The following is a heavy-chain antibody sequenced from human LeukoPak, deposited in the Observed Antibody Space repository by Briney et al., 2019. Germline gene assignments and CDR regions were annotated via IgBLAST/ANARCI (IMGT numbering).Heavy chain of an antibody. CDR2: IYTSGNT. J-gene: IGHJ4*02. Sequence: SETLSLTCTVSGGSISSGNYYWSWLRQPAGKGLEWIGRIYTSGNTNYNPTLKSRVTISADTSKNQLSLKLSSVTAADTAVYYCARESDLSNYDRTDYWGQGTLVTVSS. CDR1: GGSISSGNYY. CDR3: ARESDLSNYDRTDY. D-gene: IGHD4/OR15-4a*01. V-gene: IGHV4-61*02.